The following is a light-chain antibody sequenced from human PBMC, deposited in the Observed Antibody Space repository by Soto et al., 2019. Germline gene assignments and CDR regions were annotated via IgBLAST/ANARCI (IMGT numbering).Light chain of an antibody. CDR2: GAS. CDR1: QSVSSN. J-gene: IGKJ2*01. V-gene: IGKV3-15*01. CDR3: QQYNNWPPYT. Sequence: EIVVTQSPPTLSVSPWERATLSCIASQSVSSNLAWYQQKPGQAPRLLIYGASTRATGIPARFSGSGSGTEFTLTISSLQSEDFAVCYCQQYNNWPPYTLGQGTKVDIK.